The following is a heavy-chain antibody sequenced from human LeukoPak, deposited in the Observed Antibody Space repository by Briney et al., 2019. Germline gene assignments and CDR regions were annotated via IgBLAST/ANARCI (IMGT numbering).Heavy chain of an antibody. V-gene: IGHV3-66*01. J-gene: IGHJ6*02. Sequence: GSLRLSCAASGFTVSSNYMSWVRQAPGKGLEWGSVIYSGGSTYYADSVKGRFTISRDNSKNTLYLQMNSLRAEDTAVYYCARDQRYFDWFRYYYYGMDVWGQGTTVTVSS. D-gene: IGHD3-9*01. CDR2: IYSGGST. CDR1: GFTVSSNY. CDR3: ARDQRYFDWFRYYYYGMDV.